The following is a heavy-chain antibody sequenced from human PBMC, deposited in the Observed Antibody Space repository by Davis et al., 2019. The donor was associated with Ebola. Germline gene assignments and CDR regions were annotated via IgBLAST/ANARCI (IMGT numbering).Heavy chain of an antibody. D-gene: IGHD4-17*01. CDR2: INHSGST. J-gene: IGHJ4*02. Sequence: GSLRLSCAVYGGSFSGYYWSWIRQPPGKGLEWIGEINHSGSTNYNPSLKSRVTISVDTSKNQFSLKLSSVTAADTAVYYCARGDYEGYFDYWGQGTLVTVSS. V-gene: IGHV4-34*01. CDR1: GGSFSGYY. CDR3: ARGDYEGYFDY.